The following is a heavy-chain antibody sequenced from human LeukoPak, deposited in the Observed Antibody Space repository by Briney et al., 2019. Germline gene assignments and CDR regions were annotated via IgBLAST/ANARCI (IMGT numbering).Heavy chain of an antibody. V-gene: IGHV1-69*05. CDR1: GRSFSTYA. CDR3: VNTALGDFEFDY. D-gene: IGHD2-21*02. J-gene: IGHJ4*02. CDR2: ITPRFKTT. Sequence: SVNVSCKASGRSFSTYAMNWGRQAPGQGLEGMGGITPRFKTTKYAQKFHGRVAITTGESTATAYMELSSLRSEDTAVYYCVNTALGDFEFDYWGQGTLVTVSS.